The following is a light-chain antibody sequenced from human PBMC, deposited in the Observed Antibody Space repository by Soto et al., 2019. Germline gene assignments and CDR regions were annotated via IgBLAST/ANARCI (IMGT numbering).Light chain of an antibody. CDR2: LGS. CDR3: MQALRAPLT. J-gene: IGKJ1*01. V-gene: IGKV2-28*01. CDR1: QSLLHSNGYNY. Sequence: DIVVTQSPLSLPVIPGEPASISCRSSQSLLHSNGYNYLDWYLQKPGQSPQLLIYLGSNRASGVPDRFSGSGSGTDFTLKISRVEAEDVGLYYCMQALRAPLTLGQGTKVDIK.